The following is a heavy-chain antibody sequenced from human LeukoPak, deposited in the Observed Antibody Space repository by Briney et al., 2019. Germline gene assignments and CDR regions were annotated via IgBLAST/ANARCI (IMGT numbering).Heavy chain of an antibody. J-gene: IGHJ5*02. CDR3: AAHYYGSGTSQSDL. Sequence: GGSLRLSCAASGFTVDDCAMHWVRQAPGKGLEWVSGIHWNADKIAYADSVKGRFTISRDNAKNTLYLLMNSLRPEDTAFYYCAAHYYGSGTSQSDLWGQGTLVAVSS. CDR1: GFTVDDCA. V-gene: IGHV3-9*01. CDR2: IHWNADKI. D-gene: IGHD3-10*01.